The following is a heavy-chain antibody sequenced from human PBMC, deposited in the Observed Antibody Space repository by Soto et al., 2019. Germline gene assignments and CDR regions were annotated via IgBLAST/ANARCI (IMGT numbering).Heavy chain of an antibody. V-gene: IGHV6-1*01. Sequence: SQTLSLTCVISGDSVSSYSAAWNWIRQSPSGGLEWLGRTYYRSRFFSDYAESVKSRIIINPDTSKNQFSLQLKSVTPEDTAVYYCARVISTARGGVYFFESWGQGTLVTVSS. CDR1: GDSVSSYSAA. D-gene: IGHD3-10*01. J-gene: IGHJ4*02. CDR3: ARVISTARGGVYFFES. CDR2: TYYRSRFFS.